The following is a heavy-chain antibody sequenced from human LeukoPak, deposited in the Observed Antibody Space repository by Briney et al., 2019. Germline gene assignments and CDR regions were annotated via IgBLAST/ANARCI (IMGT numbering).Heavy chain of an antibody. CDR2: IYYSGGT. CDR3: ARDRTGNNWFDP. J-gene: IGHJ5*02. Sequence: SETLSLTCTVSGGSISSYYWSWVRQPPGKGLEWIGYIYYSGGTNYNPSLKSRVTISVNTSKNQFSLRLSSVTAADTAVYYCARDRTGNNWFDPWGQGTLVTVSS. D-gene: IGHD1-1*01. V-gene: IGHV4-59*01. CDR1: GGSISSYY.